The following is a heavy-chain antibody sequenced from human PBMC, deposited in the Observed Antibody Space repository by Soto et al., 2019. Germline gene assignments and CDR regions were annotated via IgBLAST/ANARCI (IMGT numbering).Heavy chain of an antibody. Sequence: AGGSLRLSCAASGFTFSSYAMSWVRQAPGKGLEWVSAISGSGGSTYYADSVKGRFTISRDNSKNTLYLQMNSLRAEDTAVYYCAKATTGNYYYYYGMDVWGQGTTVTVSS. CDR2: ISGSGGST. J-gene: IGHJ6*02. V-gene: IGHV3-23*01. CDR3: AKATTGNYYYYYGMDV. D-gene: IGHD1-1*01. CDR1: GFTFSSYA.